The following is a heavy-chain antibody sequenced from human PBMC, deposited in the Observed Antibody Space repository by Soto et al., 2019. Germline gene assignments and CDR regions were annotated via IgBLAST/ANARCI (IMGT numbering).Heavy chain of an antibody. V-gene: IGHV3-33*01. Sequence: QVQLVESGGGVVQPGRSLRLSCAASGFTFSSYGMHWVRQAPGKGLEWVAVIWYDGSNKYYADSVKGRFTISRDTSKNTLYLQMNSLRAEDTAVYYCARDVSSGWDWGQGTLVTVSS. D-gene: IGHD6-19*01. CDR3: ARDVSSGWD. J-gene: IGHJ4*02. CDR2: IWYDGSNK. CDR1: GFTFSSYG.